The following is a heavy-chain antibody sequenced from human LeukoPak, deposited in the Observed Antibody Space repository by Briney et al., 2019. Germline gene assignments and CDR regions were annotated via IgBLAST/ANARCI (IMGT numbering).Heavy chain of an antibody. Sequence: ASVKVSCKASGYTFTGYYMNWVRQAPGQGLEWMGWINPNSGGTNYAQKFQGRVTMTRDTSISTAYMELSRLRSDDTAVCYCARGGTPSYYYYMDVWGKGTTVTVSS. CDR1: GYTFTGYY. CDR3: ARGGTPSYYYYMDV. D-gene: IGHD2-21*01. V-gene: IGHV1-2*02. CDR2: INPNSGGT. J-gene: IGHJ6*03.